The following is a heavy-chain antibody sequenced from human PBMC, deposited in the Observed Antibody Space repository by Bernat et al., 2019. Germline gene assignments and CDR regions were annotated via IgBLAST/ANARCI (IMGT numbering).Heavy chain of an antibody. V-gene: IGHV3-15*01. Sequence: EVQVVESGGGLVKPGESLRLSCAGSGFSFIDAWMTWVRQAPGKGPEWVGRIKSKRAGGRIDYAAPVKGRFTISRDYSKNTLYLQMHSLKTKDTAVYSWLADIPRPFSQIDYWGQGTLVTVSS. J-gene: IGHJ4*02. CDR3: LADIPRPFSQIDY. CDR1: GFSFIDAW. CDR2: IKSKRAGGRI.